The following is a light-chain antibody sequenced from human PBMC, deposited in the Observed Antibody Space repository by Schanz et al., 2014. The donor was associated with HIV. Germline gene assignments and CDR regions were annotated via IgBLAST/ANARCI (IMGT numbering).Light chain of an antibody. CDR2: DVY. J-gene: IGLJ1*01. CDR3: SSYTSSNTYV. V-gene: IGLV2-14*03. Sequence: QSALTQPASVSGSPGQSVSISCSGSNADVGGYDYVAWYQQYPGKAPRLLIYDVYIRPSGISNRFSGSKSGSTASLTISGLRTEDEADYYCSSYTSSNTYVFGTGTKLTVL. CDR1: NADVGGYDY.